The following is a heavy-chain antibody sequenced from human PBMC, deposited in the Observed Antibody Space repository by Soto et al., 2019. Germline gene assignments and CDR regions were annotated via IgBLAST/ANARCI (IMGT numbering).Heavy chain of an antibody. V-gene: IGHV3-23*01. CDR1: GFSFNNYA. CDR3: AKDPRRFHLGSGDGPYFFDY. J-gene: IGHJ4*02. CDR2: ISGNGGST. D-gene: IGHD3-10*01. Sequence: GGSLRLCCATTGFSFNNYAMSWVRQAPGKGLGWVSTISGNGGSTNYADSVKGRFTISRDNSKNTLYLQMDSLRGEDTALYYCAKDPRRFHLGSGDGPYFFDYWGLGTPVTVSS.